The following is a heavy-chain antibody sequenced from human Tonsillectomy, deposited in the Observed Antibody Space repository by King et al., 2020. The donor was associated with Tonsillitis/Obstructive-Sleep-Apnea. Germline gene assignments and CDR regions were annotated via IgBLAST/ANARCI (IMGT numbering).Heavy chain of an antibody. Sequence: QLVQSGGGVVQPGRSLRLSCAASGFTFSSYGMHWVRQAPGKGLEWVAVIWYDGSNKYYADSVKGRFTISRDNSKNTLYLQMNSLRAEDTAVYYCARGPHSSGWYDEAFDIWGQETMVTVSS. CDR3: ARGPHSSGWYDEAFDI. CDR1: GFTFSSYG. V-gene: IGHV3-33*01. D-gene: IGHD6-19*01. J-gene: IGHJ3*02. CDR2: IWYDGSNK.